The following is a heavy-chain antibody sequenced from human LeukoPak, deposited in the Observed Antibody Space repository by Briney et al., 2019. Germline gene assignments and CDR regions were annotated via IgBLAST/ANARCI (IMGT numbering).Heavy chain of an antibody. J-gene: IGHJ3*02. V-gene: IGHV3-30*18. CDR2: ISYDGSNK. CDR1: GFTFSDYG. D-gene: IGHD3-9*01. Sequence: GGSLRLSCAASGFTFSDYGMHWVRQAPGKGLEWVAVISYDGSNKYYADSVKGRFTISRDNSKNTLYLQMNSLRAEDTAVYYCAKGLRYFDWLLDAFDIWGQGTMVTVSS. CDR3: AKGLRYFDWLLDAFDI.